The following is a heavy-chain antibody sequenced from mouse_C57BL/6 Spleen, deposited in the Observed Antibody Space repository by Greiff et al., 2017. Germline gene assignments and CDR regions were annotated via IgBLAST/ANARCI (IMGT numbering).Heavy chain of an antibody. J-gene: IGHJ4*01. Sequence: VQLQQPGAELVRPGSSVKLSCKASGYTFTSYWMDWVKQRPGQGLEWIGNIYPSDSETHYNQKFKDKATLTVDKSSSTAYMQLSSLTSEDSAVYYCAREVYGNYAMDYWGQGTSVTVSS. D-gene: IGHD1-1*02. CDR1: GYTFTSYW. CDR2: IYPSDSET. V-gene: IGHV1-61*01. CDR3: AREVYGNYAMDY.